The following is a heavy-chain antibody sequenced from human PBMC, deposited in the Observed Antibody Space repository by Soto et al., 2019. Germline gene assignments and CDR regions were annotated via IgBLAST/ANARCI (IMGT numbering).Heavy chain of an antibody. CDR1: GFSFDDYA. CDR2: ISWNSVSI. D-gene: IGHD3-9*01. CDR3: AKERIRYLED. Sequence: ESGGGLVQPGRSVRLSCAASGFSFDDYAMHWVRQAPGKGLEWIAGISWNSVSIDYADSVKGRFTISRDNAKNSLYLQMNSLRAEDTALYYCAKERIRYLEDWGQGTLVTVSS. J-gene: IGHJ4*02. V-gene: IGHV3-9*01.